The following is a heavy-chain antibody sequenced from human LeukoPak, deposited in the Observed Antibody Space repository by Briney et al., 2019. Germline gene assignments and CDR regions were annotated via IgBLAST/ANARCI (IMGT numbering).Heavy chain of an antibody. CDR3: AKHSSSWTNFDY. Sequence: GGSLRLSCAASGITFSSYAMSWVRQAPGKGLEWVSAIDVSGGSTFYADSVKGRFTISRDNSMHTLYLQMNSLRVEDTAVYYCAKHSSSWTNFDYWGQGTLVTVSS. D-gene: IGHD6-13*01. J-gene: IGHJ4*02. CDR2: IDVSGGST. CDR1: GITFSSYA. V-gene: IGHV3-23*01.